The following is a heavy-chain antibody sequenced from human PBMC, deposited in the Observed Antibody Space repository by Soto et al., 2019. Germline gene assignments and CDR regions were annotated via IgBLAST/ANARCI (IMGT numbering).Heavy chain of an antibody. V-gene: IGHV4-4*07. CDR1: GASISGFY. CDR3: ARWPGSPYGMDV. D-gene: IGHD5-12*01. CDR2: IYATGTT. Sequence: KTSETLSLTCTVSGASISGFYWSWIRKSAGKGLEWIGRIYATGTTDYNPSLKSRVMMSVDTSKKQFSLKLSSVTAADTAVYYFARWPGSPYGMDVWGQGTTVTVSS. J-gene: IGHJ6*02.